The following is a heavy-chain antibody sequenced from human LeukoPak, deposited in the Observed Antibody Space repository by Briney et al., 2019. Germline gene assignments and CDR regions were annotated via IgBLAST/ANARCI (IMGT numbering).Heavy chain of an antibody. CDR2: ISSSGSTI. D-gene: IGHD3-10*01. J-gene: IGHJ4*02. CDR3: ARGAAKLLRFGELPDAFDY. CDR1: GFTFSDYY. V-gene: IGHV3-11*01. Sequence: GGSLRLSCAASGFTFSDYYMSWIRQAPGKGLEWVSYISSSGSTIYYADSVKGRFTISRDNAKNSLYLQMNRLRAEDTAVYYCARGAAKLLRFGELPDAFDYWGQGTLVTVSS.